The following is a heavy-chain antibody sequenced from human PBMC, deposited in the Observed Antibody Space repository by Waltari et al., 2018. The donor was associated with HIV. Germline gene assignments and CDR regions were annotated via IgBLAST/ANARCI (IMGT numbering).Heavy chain of an antibody. CDR1: GGSFSGYY. J-gene: IGHJ4*02. CDR3: ARGGYYDTTGYYVN. D-gene: IGHD3-22*01. CDR2: INYSGRT. Sequence: QVQLQQWGAGLLKPSETLSLTCAVSGGSFSGYYGSWIRQPPGKGLEWIGEINYSGRTKYNPSLKSRVTISLDTSKKQFSLRLRSVTAADTAVYFCARGGYYDTTGYYVNWGQGNLVTVSS. V-gene: IGHV4-34*01.